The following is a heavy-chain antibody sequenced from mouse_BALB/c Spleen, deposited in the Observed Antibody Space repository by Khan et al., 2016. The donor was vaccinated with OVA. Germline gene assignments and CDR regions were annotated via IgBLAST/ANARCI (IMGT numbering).Heavy chain of an antibody. V-gene: IGHV1-20*02. Sequence: EVQLQQSGPELVKPGASVKISCKASGYSFTGYFMNWVMQSHVKSLEWIGRINPHIGETFYNQKFKDKATLTVDESSTTAHMELRSLSSEDSAVYYCARKNGSDFDYWGQGTTLTVSA. CDR2: INPHIGET. D-gene: IGHD1-1*01. J-gene: IGHJ2*01. CDR1: GYSFTGYF. CDR3: ARKNGSDFDY.